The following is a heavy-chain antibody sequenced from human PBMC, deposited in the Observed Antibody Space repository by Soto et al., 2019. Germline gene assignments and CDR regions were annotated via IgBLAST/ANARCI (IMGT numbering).Heavy chain of an antibody. J-gene: IGHJ4*02. Sequence: SETLSLTCTVSGGSISNYYWSWIRQPPGKGLEWIGYFYYRGSTNYNPSLKSRVTISVDPSRTQFSLKLSSVTAADTAVYYCARPVVGAQENKKNDYWGQGTLVTVSS. CDR1: GGSISNYY. D-gene: IGHD1-26*01. V-gene: IGHV4-59*01. CDR2: FYYRGST. CDR3: ARPVVGAQENKKNDY.